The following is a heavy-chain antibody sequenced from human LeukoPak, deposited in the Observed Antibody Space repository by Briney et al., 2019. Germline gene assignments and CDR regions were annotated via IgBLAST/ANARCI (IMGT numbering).Heavy chain of an antibody. CDR1: GFTFSSYG. CDR2: ISYDGSNK. Sequence: GGSLRLSCAASGFTFSSYGMHWVRQAPGKGLEWVAVISYDGSNKYYADSVKGRFTISRDNSKNTLYLQMNSLRAEDTAVYYCAKDWSQWLVRYYFDYWGQGTLVTVSS. J-gene: IGHJ4*02. CDR3: AKDWSQWLVRYYFDY. V-gene: IGHV3-30*18. D-gene: IGHD6-19*01.